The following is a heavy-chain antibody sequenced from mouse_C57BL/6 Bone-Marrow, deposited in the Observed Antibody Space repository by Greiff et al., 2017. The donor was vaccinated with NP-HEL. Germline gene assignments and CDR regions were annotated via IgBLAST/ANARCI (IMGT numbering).Heavy chain of an antibody. CDR2: LDPEDGET. V-gene: IGHV14-2*01. D-gene: IGHD1-1*01. CDR3: ARRRYYYGEDYFDY. CDR1: GFNIIDYY. J-gene: IGHJ2*01. Sequence: VQLQQSGAELVKPGASVKLSCTASGFNIIDYYMHWVKQRTEQGLEWLGRLDPEDGETKSAPKFQGKATIPADTSSNTAYLQLSSLTSEDTAVYYCARRRYYYGEDYFDYWGQGTTLTVAS.